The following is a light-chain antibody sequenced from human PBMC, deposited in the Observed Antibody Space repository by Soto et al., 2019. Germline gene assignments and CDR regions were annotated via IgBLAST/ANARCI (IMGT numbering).Light chain of an antibody. V-gene: IGLV2-14*01. CDR3: SSHTSAHTLV. CDR1: SSDVGGYNY. J-gene: IGLJ1*01. Sequence: QSALTQPASVSGSPGQSITISCIGTSSDVGGYNYVSWYQQFPGRAPKLIIEEVSNRPSGVSNRFSGSKSGNTASLTISGLQAEDEAEYHCSSHTSAHTLVFGTGTKLTVL. CDR2: EVS.